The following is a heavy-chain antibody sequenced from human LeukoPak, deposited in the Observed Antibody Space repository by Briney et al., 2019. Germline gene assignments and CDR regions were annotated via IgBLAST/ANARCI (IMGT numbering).Heavy chain of an antibody. CDR1: GFTFGSYA. V-gene: IGHV3-30*04. Sequence: PGGSLRLSCAASGFTFGSYAMHWVRQAPGKGLECAAVISYDGSKIYYEDSVKGRFTISRDNSKNTLYLQMNSLRAEDTAVYYCAKDLGQMATRSVDYFDYWGQGTLVTVSS. CDR2: ISYDGSKI. CDR3: AKDLGQMATRSVDYFDY. D-gene: IGHD5-24*01. J-gene: IGHJ4*02.